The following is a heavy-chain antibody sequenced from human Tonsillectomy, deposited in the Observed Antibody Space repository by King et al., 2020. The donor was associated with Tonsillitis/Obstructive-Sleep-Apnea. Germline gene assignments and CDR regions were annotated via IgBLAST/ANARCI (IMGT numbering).Heavy chain of an antibody. D-gene: IGHD1-14*01. CDR3: ARDDVVGRYIDS. CDR2: INPSDGIT. CDR1: GYTFTRYY. J-gene: IGHJ4*02. V-gene: IGHV1-46*01. Sequence: QLVQSGAEVKTPGASVKVSCKASGYTFTRYYIHWVRQARGQGLEWMGIINPSDGITTYAQKFQGRVTITTDTSASTVYLELSSLRSEDTAVYYCARDDVVGRYIDSWGQGTLVTVSS.